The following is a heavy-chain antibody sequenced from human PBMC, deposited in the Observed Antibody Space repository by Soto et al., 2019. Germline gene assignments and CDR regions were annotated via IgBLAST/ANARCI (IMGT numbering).Heavy chain of an antibody. CDR2: IASTGDSV. D-gene: IGHD3-10*01. CDR3: VMDAPNGSIDY. CDR1: GFVFGRYV. Sequence: VQLVESGGGLVQPGGSLRLSCAASGFVFGRYVMHWVRQVPGKGLEFVSTIASTGDSVGYADSVRGRFTTSRDNAKDSMYLQMNSLRPEDSALYFCVMDAPNGSIDYWGQGTLVIVSS. V-gene: IGHV3-9*01. J-gene: IGHJ4*02.